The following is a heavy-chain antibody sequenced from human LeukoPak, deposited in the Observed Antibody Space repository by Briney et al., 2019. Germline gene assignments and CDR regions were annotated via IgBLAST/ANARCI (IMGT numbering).Heavy chain of an antibody. Sequence: PEGSLRLSCAASGLTVSSNYMSWVRQAPGKGLEWVSGIYSGGSTFYADSVKGRFTISRDNSKNTLYLQMNSLRAEDTAVYYCARDGAGYSTLELYWGQGTLVTVSS. CDR3: ARDGAGYSTLELY. CDR1: GLTVSSNY. CDR2: IYSGGST. V-gene: IGHV3-53*01. D-gene: IGHD1-26*01. J-gene: IGHJ4*02.